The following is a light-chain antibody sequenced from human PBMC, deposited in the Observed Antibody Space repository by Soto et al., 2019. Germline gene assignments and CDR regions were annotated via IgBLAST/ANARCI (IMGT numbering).Light chain of an antibody. Sequence: DIQMTQSPSSLSASVGDRVTITCRASQSISNYLNLYQQKPGKAPKLLIYAASSVQSGVPSRFSGSGSGTDFTLTISSLQPEDFTTYYCQQSYSTPRTFGQGTNLEIK. V-gene: IGKV1-39*01. CDR2: AAS. J-gene: IGKJ2*01. CDR1: QSISNY. CDR3: QQSYSTPRT.